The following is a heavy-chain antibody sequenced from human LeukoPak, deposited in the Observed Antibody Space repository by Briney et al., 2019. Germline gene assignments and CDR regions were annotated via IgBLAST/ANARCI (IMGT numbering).Heavy chain of an antibody. Sequence: GGSLRLSCAASGFTFSSYSMNWARQAPGKGLEWVSSISSSSSYIYYADSVKGRFTISRDNAKNSLYLQMNSLRAEDTAVYYCARRLYYYYGMDVWGQGTTVTVSS. V-gene: IGHV3-21*01. CDR1: GFTFSSYS. CDR2: ISSSSSYI. J-gene: IGHJ6*02. CDR3: ARRLYYYYGMDV. D-gene: IGHD2-21*01.